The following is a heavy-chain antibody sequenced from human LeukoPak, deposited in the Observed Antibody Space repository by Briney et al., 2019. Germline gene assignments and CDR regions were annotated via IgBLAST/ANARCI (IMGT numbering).Heavy chain of an antibody. CDR1: GFTFSSYA. Sequence: PGGSLRLSCAASGFTFSSYAMHWVRQAPGKGLEWVAFIRYDGRNKYYADSVKGRFTISRDNSKNTLYLQMNSLKTEDTAVYYCTRGADIVATIEWGQGTLVTVSS. CDR2: IRYDGRNK. J-gene: IGHJ4*02. CDR3: TRGADIVATIE. D-gene: IGHD5-12*01. V-gene: IGHV3-30*02.